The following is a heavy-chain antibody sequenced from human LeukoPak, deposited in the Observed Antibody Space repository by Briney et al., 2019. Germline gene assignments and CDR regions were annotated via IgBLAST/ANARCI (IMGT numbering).Heavy chain of an antibody. J-gene: IGHJ6*02. CDR1: GYSFTSYW. Sequence: GESLKISCQGSGYSFTSYWIGWVRQMPGKGLEWMGIIYPGDSDTRYSPSFQGQVTISADKSISTAYLQWSSLKASDTAMYYCARQPPYSSGWYGMDVWGQGTTVTVSS. CDR3: ARQPPYSSGWYGMDV. CDR2: IYPGDSDT. D-gene: IGHD6-19*01. V-gene: IGHV5-51*01.